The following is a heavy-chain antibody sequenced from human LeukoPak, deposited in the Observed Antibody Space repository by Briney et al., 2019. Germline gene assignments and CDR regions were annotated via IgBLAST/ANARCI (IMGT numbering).Heavy chain of an antibody. V-gene: IGHV3-30-3*01. CDR3: ARGKYDSSGYYYY. CDR2: ISYDGSNK. D-gene: IGHD3-22*01. CDR1: GFTFDDYA. Sequence: PGGSLRLSCAASGFTFDDYAMHWVRQAPGKGLEWVAVISYDGSNKYYADSVKGRFTISRDNSKNTLYLQMNSLRAEDTAVYYCARGKYDSSGYYYYWGQGTLVTVSS. J-gene: IGHJ4*02.